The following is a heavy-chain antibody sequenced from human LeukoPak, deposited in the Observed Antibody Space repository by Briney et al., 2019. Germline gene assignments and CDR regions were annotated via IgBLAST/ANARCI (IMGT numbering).Heavy chain of an antibody. CDR2: IHYSGSA. CDR1: GDSNSSSTYY. J-gene: IGHJ5*02. D-gene: IGHD2-21*01. CDR3: ARHGFLLVITKGWFDP. Sequence: PSETLSLTCTVSGDSNSSSTYYWGWVRQPPGKGLEWIGSIHYSGSAYYNPSLKSRVTISVDTSNNQFSLKLSSVTAADTAVYYCARHGFLLVITKGWFDPWGQGTLVTVSS. V-gene: IGHV4-39*01.